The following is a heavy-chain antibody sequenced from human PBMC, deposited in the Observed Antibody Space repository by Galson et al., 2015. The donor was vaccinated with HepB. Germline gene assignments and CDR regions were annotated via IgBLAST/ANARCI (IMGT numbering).Heavy chain of an antibody. CDR2: IYPGDSDT. CDR3: AGHEMGDGQGVINYYYHYYMDV. V-gene: IGHV5-51*01. J-gene: IGHJ6*03. D-gene: IGHD3-10*02. CDR1: ENTFTNHW. Sequence: QSGAEVKEPGESLKISCQDSENTFTNHWIAWVRQLPGKGLEWMGIIYPGDSDTRYSPSFQGPLTIPADKSISTAYLQWSSLKASDTAMYYCAGHEMGDGQGVINYYYHYYMDVWGQGTTVTVSS.